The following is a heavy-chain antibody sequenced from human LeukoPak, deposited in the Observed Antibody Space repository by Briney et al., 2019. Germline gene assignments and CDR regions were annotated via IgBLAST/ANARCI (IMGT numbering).Heavy chain of an antibody. CDR3: PRDSHGYFDDFDI. V-gene: IGHV4-61*02. CDR1: RGPISGNYY. J-gene: IGHJ3*02. D-gene: IGHD5-24*01. Sequence: NTSETLPLTCWVYRGPISGNYYWSWTRQPAGKGLEWIGRNYARGSTNYNPSLKSRVTISVDTSKNHVALKLSSVTAAETAVYFCPRDSHGYFDDFDIWGKGTMVTVSS. CDR2: NYARGST.